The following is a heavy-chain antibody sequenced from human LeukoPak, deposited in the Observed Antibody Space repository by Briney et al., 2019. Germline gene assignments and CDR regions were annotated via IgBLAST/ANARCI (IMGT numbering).Heavy chain of an antibody. Sequence: SETLSLTCTVSGGSISSYDWSWLRQPPGKGLEWVGYIYYSGSTNYNPSLKSRVTISVDTSKNQFSLKLSSVTAADTAVYYCARASSGYYYFDYWGQGTLVTVSS. CDR2: IYYSGST. CDR1: GGSISSYD. J-gene: IGHJ4*02. V-gene: IGHV4-59*01. CDR3: ARASSGYYYFDY. D-gene: IGHD3-22*01.